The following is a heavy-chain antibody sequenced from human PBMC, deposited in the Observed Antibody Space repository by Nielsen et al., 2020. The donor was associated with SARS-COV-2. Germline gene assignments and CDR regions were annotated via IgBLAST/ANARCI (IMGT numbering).Heavy chain of an antibody. Sequence: GESLKISCAASGFTFSSYSMNWVRQAPGKGLEWVSSISSSSSYIYYADSVKGRFTISRDNAKNSLYLQMNSLRAEDTAVYYCARSYGDYVGYYFDYWGQGTLVTVSS. CDR3: ARSYGDYVGYYFDY. D-gene: IGHD4-17*01. CDR1: GFTFSSYS. J-gene: IGHJ4*02. CDR2: ISSSSSYI. V-gene: IGHV3-21*01.